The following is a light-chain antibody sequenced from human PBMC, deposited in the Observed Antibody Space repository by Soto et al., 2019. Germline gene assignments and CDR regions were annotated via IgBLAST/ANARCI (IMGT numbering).Light chain of an antibody. Sequence: EIVLTQSPATLSLSPGERATLSCRASQSVSSYLAWYQQKPGQAPRLLIYDASNRATGIPARFRGSGSGTDFTLTISSLEPEDFAVYYCQQRSNWREYTFGQGTKLEIK. CDR2: DAS. V-gene: IGKV3-11*01. CDR1: QSVSSY. J-gene: IGKJ2*01. CDR3: QQRSNWREYT.